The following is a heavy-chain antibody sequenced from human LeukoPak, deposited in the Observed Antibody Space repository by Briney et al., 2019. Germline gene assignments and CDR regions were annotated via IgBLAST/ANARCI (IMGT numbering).Heavy chain of an antibody. V-gene: IGHV3-23*01. J-gene: IGHJ4*02. CDR3: AKAHNFDY. CDR2: ISVISGST. CDR1: GFTFSNYA. Sequence: GGSLRLSCAASGFTFSNYAMNWVRQAPGKGLEWVSGISVISGSTYYVDSVKGRFTISRDNSKNTLYLQMNSLRAEDTAVYYCAKAHNFDYWGQGTLVTVSS.